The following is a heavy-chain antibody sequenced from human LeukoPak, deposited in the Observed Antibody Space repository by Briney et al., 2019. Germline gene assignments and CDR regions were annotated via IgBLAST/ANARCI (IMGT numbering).Heavy chain of an antibody. CDR3: ARGYDSSGYYYYYYMDV. D-gene: IGHD3-22*01. V-gene: IGHV4-61*08. Sequence: SETLSLTCTVSGGSISSSGYYWGWIRQPPGKGLEWIGYIYYSGSTNYNPSLKSRVTISVDTSKNQFSLKLSSVTAADTAVYYCARGYDSSGYYYYYYMDVWGKGTTVTVSS. CDR1: GGSISSSGYY. CDR2: IYYSGST. J-gene: IGHJ6*03.